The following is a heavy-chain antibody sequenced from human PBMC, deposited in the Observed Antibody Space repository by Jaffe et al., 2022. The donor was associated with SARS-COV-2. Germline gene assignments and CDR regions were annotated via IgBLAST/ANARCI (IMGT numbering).Heavy chain of an antibody. J-gene: IGHJ4*02. D-gene: IGHD4-4*01. CDR1: GDSISSGRYY. Sequence: QVQLQESGPGLVKPSQTLSLTCTVSGDSISSGRYYWTWIRQPAGQGLEWVGRVYSTGSSDYNPSLKSRVTISVDTSKNQFSLNLTSVTAADTAIYYCARERERWLQWIDYWGQGTLVTVSS. CDR2: VYSTGSS. V-gene: IGHV4-61*02. CDR3: ARERERWLQWIDY.